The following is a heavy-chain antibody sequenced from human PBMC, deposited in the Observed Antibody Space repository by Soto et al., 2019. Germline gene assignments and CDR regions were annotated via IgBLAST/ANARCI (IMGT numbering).Heavy chain of an antibody. J-gene: IGHJ4*02. CDR2: ISGSGGTT. Sequence: GGSLRLSCAASGFTFSSSAMNWVRQAPGKGLEWVSGISGSGGTTYYTDSVEGRFTISRDNSKNTLYMQMNSLRAEDTAVYYCAKDYGDYGPYYFDYWGQGILVTVSS. CDR3: AKDYGDYGPYYFDY. V-gene: IGHV3-23*01. CDR1: GFTFSSSA. D-gene: IGHD4-17*01.